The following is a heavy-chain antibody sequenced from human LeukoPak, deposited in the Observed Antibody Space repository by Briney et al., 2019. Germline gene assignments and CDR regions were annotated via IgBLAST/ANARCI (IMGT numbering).Heavy chain of an antibody. J-gene: IGHJ6*02. CDR3: ASSGVRGVIPYYYGMDV. CDR1: GGSISSYY. D-gene: IGHD3-10*01. V-gene: IGHV4-59*08. Sequence: PSETLSLTCTVSGGSISSYYWSWIRQPPGKGLEWIGYIYYSGSTNYNPSLKSRVTISVDTSKNQFSLKLSSVTAADTAVYYCASSGVRGVIPYYYGMDVWGQGTTVTVSS. CDR2: IYYSGST.